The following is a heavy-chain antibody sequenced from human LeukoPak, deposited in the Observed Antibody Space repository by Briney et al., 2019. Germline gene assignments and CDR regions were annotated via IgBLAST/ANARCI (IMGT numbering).Heavy chain of an antibody. CDR2: IKQDGSEK. V-gene: IGHV3-7*01. Sequence: ETLSLTCAVYGGSFSGYYWSWVRQAPGKGLEWVANIKQDGSEKYYVDSVKGRFTISRDNAKNSLYLQMNSLSAEDTAVYYCATSRSFDYWGQGTLVTVSS. CDR3: ATSRSFDY. CDR1: GGSFSGYY. J-gene: IGHJ4*02.